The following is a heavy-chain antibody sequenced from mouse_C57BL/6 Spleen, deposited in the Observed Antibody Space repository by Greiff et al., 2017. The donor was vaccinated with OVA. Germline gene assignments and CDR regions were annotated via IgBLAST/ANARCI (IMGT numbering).Heavy chain of an antibody. CDR3: ARIYYDYDYAMDY. J-gene: IGHJ4*01. Sequence: VQVVESGAELARPGASVKMSCKASGYTFTSYTMHWVKQRPGQGLEWIGYINPSSGYTKYNQKFKDKATLTADKSSSTAYMQLSSLTSEDSAVYYCARIYYDYDYAMDYWGQGTSVTVSS. D-gene: IGHD2-4*01. CDR1: GYTFTSYT. V-gene: IGHV1-4*01. CDR2: INPSSGYT.